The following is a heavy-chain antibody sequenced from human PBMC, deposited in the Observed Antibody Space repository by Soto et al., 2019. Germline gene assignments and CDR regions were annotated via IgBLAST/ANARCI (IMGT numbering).Heavy chain of an antibody. V-gene: IGHV1-2*02. CDR2: INPKSGGT. J-gene: IGHJ4*02. CDR1: GYTFSGYY. CDR3: ARTYYYDSSGYYCIGY. Sequence: ASVKVSCKASGYTFSGYYMHWVRQAPGQGLEWMGWINPKSGGTKYAQKFQGRVTMTRDTSISTAYMELSSRRYDDTAVYYCARTYYYDSSGYYCIGYWGQGTQVTVSS. D-gene: IGHD3-22*01.